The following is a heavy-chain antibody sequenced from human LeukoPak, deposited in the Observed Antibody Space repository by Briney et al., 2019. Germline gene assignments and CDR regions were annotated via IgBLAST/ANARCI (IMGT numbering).Heavy chain of an antibody. CDR2: ISGSGGST. J-gene: IGHJ4*02. CDR3: AKEGYCSGGSCYHLDY. V-gene: IGHV3-23*01. Sequence: GGSLRLSCAASGFTFSRYWMTWVRQAPGKGLEWVSAISGSGGSTYYADSVKGRFTISRDNSKNTLYLQMNSLRAEDTAVYYCAKEGYCSGGSCYHLDYWGQGTLVTVSS. CDR1: GFTFSRYW. D-gene: IGHD2-15*01.